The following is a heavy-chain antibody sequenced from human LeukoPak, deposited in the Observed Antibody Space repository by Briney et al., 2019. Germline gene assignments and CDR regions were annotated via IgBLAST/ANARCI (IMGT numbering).Heavy chain of an antibody. J-gene: IGHJ5*02. D-gene: IGHD3-10*01. CDR3: ARGGASGSHLHWFDP. Sequence: PSETLSLTCIVSGGSISSDYWSWIRQPPRKGLEWVGHIYNSGSTNYNPSLKSRLTISVDASKNQFSLKLSSVTAADTAVYYCARGGASGSHLHWFDPWGQGTLVTVSS. CDR1: GGSISSDY. CDR2: IYNSGST. V-gene: IGHV4-59*01.